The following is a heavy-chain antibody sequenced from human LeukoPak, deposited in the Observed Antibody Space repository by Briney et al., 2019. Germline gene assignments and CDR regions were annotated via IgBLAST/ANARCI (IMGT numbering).Heavy chain of an antibody. CDR2: INPNSGGT. Sequence: ASVKVSCKASGYTFTGYYMHWVRQAPGQGLEWMGWINPNSGGTDYAQKFQGRVTMTRDTSISTAYMELSRLRSDDTAVYYCARAHDYVWGPKAEFDYWGQGTLVTVSS. CDR3: ARAHDYVWGPKAEFDY. D-gene: IGHD3-16*01. V-gene: IGHV1-2*02. CDR1: GYTFTGYY. J-gene: IGHJ4*02.